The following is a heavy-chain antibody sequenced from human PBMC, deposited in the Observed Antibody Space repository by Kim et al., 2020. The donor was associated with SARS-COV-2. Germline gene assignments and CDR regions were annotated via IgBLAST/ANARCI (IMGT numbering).Heavy chain of an antibody. CDR3: ARGYDSSGYYYDSYFDY. CDR1: GGSFSGYY. D-gene: IGHD3-22*01. Sequence: SETLSLTCAVYGGSFSGYYWSWIRQPPGKGLEWIGEINHSGSTNYNPSLKSRVTISVDTSKNQFSLKLSSVTAADTAVYYCARGYDSSGYYYDSYFDYWGHGTLVTVSS. CDR2: INHSGST. J-gene: IGHJ4*01. V-gene: IGHV4-34*01.